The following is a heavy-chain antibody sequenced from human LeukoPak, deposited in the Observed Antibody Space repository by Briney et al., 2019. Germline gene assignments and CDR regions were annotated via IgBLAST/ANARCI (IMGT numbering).Heavy chain of an antibody. CDR2: IYSDGST. J-gene: IGHJ4*02. Sequence: AGGSLRLSCAVSGFIVNTYYMSWVRQAPGKGLEWVSIIYSDGSTYYADSVKGRFTISRDTSKNTLFLQMDSLRVEDTALYFCAIGGRYSYGSNFDYWGQGTLGTGSS. CDR3: AIGGRYSYGSNFDY. D-gene: IGHD5-18*01. V-gene: IGHV3-53*05. CDR1: GFIVNTYY.